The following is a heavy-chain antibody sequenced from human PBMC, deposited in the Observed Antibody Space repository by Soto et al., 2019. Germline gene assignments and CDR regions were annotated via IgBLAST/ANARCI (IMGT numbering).Heavy chain of an antibody. D-gene: IGHD4-17*01. CDR1: GFTFSSHV. J-gene: IGHJ4*02. Sequence: EEHLVESGGGLVQPGGSLRLSCAASGFTFSSHVMYWVRQAPGKGLEWVSSINSGSTSIYYADSVKGRFTISRDNGKNSLYLQMSSLRADETAVYYCLNGDYYVGQGTLVTDSS. CDR3: LNGDYY. V-gene: IGHV3-48*01. CDR2: INSGSTSI.